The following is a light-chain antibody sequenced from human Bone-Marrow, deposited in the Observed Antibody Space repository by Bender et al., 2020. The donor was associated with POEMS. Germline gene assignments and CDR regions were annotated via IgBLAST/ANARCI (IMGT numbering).Light chain of an antibody. Sequence: QSVLTQPPSVSGAPGQRVTISCTGSRSNIVAGYDVHWYQQLPGTAPKLLIFGNVNRPSGVPARFSGSKSGTSASLAISDIQSEDEGDYYCSSWDDSLSGWVFGGGTKLTVL. CDR2: GNV. V-gene: IGLV1-50*01. J-gene: IGLJ3*02. CDR3: SSWDDSLSGWV. CDR1: RSNIVAGYD.